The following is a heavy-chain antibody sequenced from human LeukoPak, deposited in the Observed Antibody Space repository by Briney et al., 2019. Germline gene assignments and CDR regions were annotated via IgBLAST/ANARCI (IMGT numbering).Heavy chain of an antibody. CDR1: GFTLSSNY. CDR3: ARDSTPPDSSSWYKGTYWHFDL. V-gene: IGHV3-66*01. Sequence: AGSLRLFCAASGFTLSSNYMSWVRQAPGMGLELVPVIYSGGSTFFTDSGKGRFTLSGDNSKNPLFLQKNSPRADDTAVYYCARDSTPPDSSSWYKGTYWHFDLWGRGTLVTVSS. J-gene: IGHJ2*01. CDR2: IYSGGST. D-gene: IGHD6-13*01.